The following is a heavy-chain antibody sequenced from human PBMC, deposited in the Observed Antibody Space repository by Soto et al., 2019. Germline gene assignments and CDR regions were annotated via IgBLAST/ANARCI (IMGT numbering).Heavy chain of an antibody. CDR1: GYSFTSYW. D-gene: IGHD3-9*01. Sequence: PGESLKISCKGSGYSFTSYWISWVRQMPGKGLEWMGRIDPSDSYTNYSPSFQGHVTISADKSISTAYLQWSSLKASDTAMYYCARREEYYDILTGYYYYGMDVWGQGTTVTVSS. CDR3: ARREEYYDILTGYYYYGMDV. V-gene: IGHV5-10-1*01. CDR2: IDPSDSYT. J-gene: IGHJ6*02.